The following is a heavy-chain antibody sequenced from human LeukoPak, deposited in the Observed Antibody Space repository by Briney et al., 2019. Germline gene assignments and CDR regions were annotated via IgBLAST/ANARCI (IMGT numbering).Heavy chain of an antibody. CDR1: GFTFSSYG. CDR3: AKNYLTPLYCSSTSCHDAFDI. V-gene: IGHV3-30*02. J-gene: IGHJ3*02. D-gene: IGHD2-2*01. Sequence: GGSLRLSCAASGFTFSSYGMHWVRQAPGKGLEWVAFIRYDGSNKYYADSVKGRFTISRDNSKNALYLQMNSLRAEDTAVYYCAKNYLTPLYCSSTSCHDAFDIWGQGTMVTVSS. CDR2: IRYDGSNK.